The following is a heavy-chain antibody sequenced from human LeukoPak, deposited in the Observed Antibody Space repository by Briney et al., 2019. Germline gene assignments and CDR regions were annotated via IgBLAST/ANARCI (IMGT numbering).Heavy chain of an antibody. J-gene: IGHJ4*02. D-gene: IGHD1/OR15-1a*01. Sequence: GASVKVSCKASGGTFSSYAISWVRQAPGQGLEWMGGIIPIFGTANYAQKFQGRVMITTDESTSTAYMELSSLRSEDTAVYYCATEQVGYYFDYWGQGTLVTVSS. CDR2: IIPIFGTA. CDR3: ATEQVGYYFDY. CDR1: GGTFSSYA. V-gene: IGHV1-69*05.